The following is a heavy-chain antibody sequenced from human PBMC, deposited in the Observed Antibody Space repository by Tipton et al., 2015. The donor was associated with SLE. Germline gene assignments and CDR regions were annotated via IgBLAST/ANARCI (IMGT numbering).Heavy chain of an antibody. Sequence: QSGPEVKKPGSSVKVSCKASGDTFRNYAISWVRQAPGQGLEWMGGVIPIFGSVNYARKFQDRVTISADEHTGTAYMELRSLRSEDTAKYFCVRGAAASRYFDYWGQGPLVTVSS. V-gene: IGHV1-69*01. CDR1: GDTFRNYA. CDR3: VRGAAASRYFDY. CDR2: VIPIFGSV. J-gene: IGHJ4*02. D-gene: IGHD6-25*01.